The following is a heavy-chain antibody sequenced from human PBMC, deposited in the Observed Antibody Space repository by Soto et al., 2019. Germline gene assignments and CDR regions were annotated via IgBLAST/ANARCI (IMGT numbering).Heavy chain of an antibody. CDR3: AREDYGSSSGSRGNWFDP. Sequence: QVPLVQSGAEVKKPGASMKVSCKASGYTFINYDINWVRQASGQGLEGMGWMNPKSGDTGYAQKFQGRVTMTTNTTVTTASLDLSSLTSEDTAVYFCAREDYGSSSGSRGNWFDPWGQGTLVTVSS. D-gene: IGHD6-6*01. CDR2: MNPKSGDT. J-gene: IGHJ5*02. CDR1: GYTFINYD. V-gene: IGHV1-8*01.